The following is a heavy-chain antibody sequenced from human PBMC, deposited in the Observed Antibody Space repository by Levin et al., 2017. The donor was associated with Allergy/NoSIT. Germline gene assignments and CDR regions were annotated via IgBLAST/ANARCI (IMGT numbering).Heavy chain of an antibody. CDR1: GYTFSNYA. Sequence: ASVKVSCKASGYTFSNYAVHWVRQDPGQRLEWMGWINGGNGDRKCSEKFQTRVTITRDTSANTAYMELSSLRSEDTAVYYCARRAEGFCTNTICSTPFDYWGQGTLVTVSS. V-gene: IGHV1-3*01. D-gene: IGHD2-2*01. CDR3: ARRAEGFCTNTICSTPFDY. J-gene: IGHJ4*02. CDR2: INGGNGDR.